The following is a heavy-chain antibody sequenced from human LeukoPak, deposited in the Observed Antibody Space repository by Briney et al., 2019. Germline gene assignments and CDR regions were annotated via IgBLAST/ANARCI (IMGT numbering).Heavy chain of an antibody. D-gene: IGHD7-27*01. CDR2: IYYSGTT. CDR1: GGSISSSPYY. CDR3: ARGFRGDNFDY. V-gene: IGHV4-39*07. Sequence: SETLSLTCTVSGGSISSSPYYWGWIRQPPGKGLEWIGSIYYSGTTHYNPSLKSRVTISVDTSKNQFSLKLSSVTAADTAVYFCARGFRGDNFDYWGQGTLVTVSS. J-gene: IGHJ4*02.